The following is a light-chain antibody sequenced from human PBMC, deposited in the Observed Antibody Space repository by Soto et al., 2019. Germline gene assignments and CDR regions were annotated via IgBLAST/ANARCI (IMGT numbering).Light chain of an antibody. CDR2: SAT. J-gene: IGKJ1*01. Sequence: AIQVTQSPSSLSASVGDRVTITCRTSEDVRHDLAWFQQRPGKAPNLLIYSATRLQSGVPSRFSGXGYGTEFTLIISSLQPEDFATHYCLQANNYPWTFGLGTKVDIK. V-gene: IGKV1-6*01. CDR1: EDVRHD. CDR3: LQANNYPWT.